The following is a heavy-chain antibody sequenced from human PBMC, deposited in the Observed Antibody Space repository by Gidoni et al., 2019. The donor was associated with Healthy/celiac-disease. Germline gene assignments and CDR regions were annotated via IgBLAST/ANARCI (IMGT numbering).Heavy chain of an antibody. CDR1: AFTFSSYG. CDR2: IWYDESNK. CDR3: ARAGYSSSWYVYN. D-gene: IGHD6-13*01. Sequence: QVQLVESGGGVVQPGRSLRLSCAASAFTFSSYGMHWVRQAPGKGLEWVAVIWYDESNKYYSDSVKGRFTISRDKSKNTLYLQRNSLRAEDTAVYYCARAGYSSSWYVYNWGQGTLVTVSS. J-gene: IGHJ4*02. V-gene: IGHV3-33*01.